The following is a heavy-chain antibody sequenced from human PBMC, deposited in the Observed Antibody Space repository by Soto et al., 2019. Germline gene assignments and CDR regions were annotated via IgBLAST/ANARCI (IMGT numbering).Heavy chain of an antibody. J-gene: IGHJ4*02. Sequence: PSETLSLTCTVSGGSISSSSYYWGWIRQPPGKGLEWIGSIYYSGSTYYNPSLKSRVTISVDTSKNQFSLKLSSVTAADTAVYYCARQGYSSGWYADYWGQGTLVTVSS. CDR2: IYYSGST. V-gene: IGHV4-39*01. CDR1: GGSISSSSYY. CDR3: ARQGYSSGWYADY. D-gene: IGHD6-19*01.